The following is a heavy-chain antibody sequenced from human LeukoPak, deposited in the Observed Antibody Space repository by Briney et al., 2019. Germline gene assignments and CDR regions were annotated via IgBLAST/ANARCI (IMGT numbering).Heavy chain of an antibody. CDR2: IFPGDSDI. CDR3: ARQREQWPNWFDP. CDR1: GYSFSSYW. J-gene: IGHJ5*02. Sequence: GESLKISCKGSGYSFSSYWIGWVRQMPGKGLEWMGIIFPGDSDIRYSPSFQGQVAISVDKSINTAYLQWSSLKASGTAMYYCARQREQWPNWFDPWGQGTLVTVSS. V-gene: IGHV5-51*01. D-gene: IGHD6-19*01.